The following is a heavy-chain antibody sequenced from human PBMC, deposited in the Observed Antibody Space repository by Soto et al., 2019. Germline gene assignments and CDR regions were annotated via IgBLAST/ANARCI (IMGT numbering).Heavy chain of an antibody. V-gene: IGHV1-69*01. Sequence: QVQLVQSGAEVQKPGSSVKVSCKASGGTFSSYAISWVRQAPGQGLEWMGGIIPIFGTANYAQKFQGRVTITADESTSTAYMELSSVRSEDTAVYYCASLGLGIPTIYYYYGMDVWGQGTTVTVSS. CDR1: GGTFSSYA. CDR2: IIPIFGTA. D-gene: IGHD7-27*01. CDR3: ASLGLGIPTIYYYYGMDV. J-gene: IGHJ6*02.